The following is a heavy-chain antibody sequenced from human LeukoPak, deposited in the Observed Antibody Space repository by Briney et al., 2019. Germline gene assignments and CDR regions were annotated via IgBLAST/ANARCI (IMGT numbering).Heavy chain of an antibody. V-gene: IGHV3-15*01. CDR2: IKSKTDGGTT. Sequence: GGSLRLSCAASGFTFSNAWMSWVRQAAGKGLEWVGRIKSKTDGGTTDYAAPVKGRFTISRDDSKNTLYLQMNSLKTEDTAVYYCTTEPDLDWAFDIWGQGTMVTVSS. CDR3: TTEPDLDWAFDI. J-gene: IGHJ3*02. CDR1: GFTFSNAW. D-gene: IGHD3/OR15-3a*01.